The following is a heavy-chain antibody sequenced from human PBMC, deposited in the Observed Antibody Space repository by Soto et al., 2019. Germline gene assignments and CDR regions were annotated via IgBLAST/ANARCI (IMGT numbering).Heavy chain of an antibody. J-gene: IGHJ4*02. Sequence: GRSLRLSCAASGFTLSSYAMSWVRQAPGKGLDWVSGISGSGGSTYYADSVKGRFTISRDNSNNTLYLQVNRLRAEGTAVYYCAKDYDILTGYYTPRGFDYWGQGTLVTVSS. CDR3: AKDYDILTGYYTPRGFDY. D-gene: IGHD3-9*01. CDR1: GFTLSSYA. CDR2: ISGSGGST. V-gene: IGHV3-23*01.